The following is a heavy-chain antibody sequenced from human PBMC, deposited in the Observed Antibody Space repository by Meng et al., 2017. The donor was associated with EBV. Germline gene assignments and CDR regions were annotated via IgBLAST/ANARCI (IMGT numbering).Heavy chain of an antibody. CDR2: ISSNSIDI. CDR3: ARDRTSNRFDY. D-gene: IGHD2-8*01. Sequence: VQREESGGGLVKPGESLRLSCAASGFTLRSYSMNWVRLAPGKGLEWVSSISSNSIDIYYADLVKGRFTISRDNAKNSLFLQMNSLRAEDTAVYYCARDRTSNRFDYWGQGTLVTVSS. CDR1: GFTLRSYS. J-gene: IGHJ4*02. V-gene: IGHV3-21*01.